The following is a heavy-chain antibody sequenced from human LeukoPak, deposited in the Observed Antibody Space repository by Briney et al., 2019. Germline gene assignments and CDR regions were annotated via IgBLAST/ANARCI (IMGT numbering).Heavy chain of an antibody. CDR2: IYSSGST. CDR1: RGSVSSGSYY. V-gene: IGHV4-61*02. D-gene: IGHD6-19*01. CDR3: ASSVISAGRYFDY. Sequence: PSETLSLTCTVSRGSVSSGSYYWSWIRQPAGKRLEWIGRIYSSGSTNYNPSLKSRVTISLDTSKNQFSLKLSSVTAADTAVYYCASSVISAGRYFDYWGQGTLVTVSS. J-gene: IGHJ4*02.